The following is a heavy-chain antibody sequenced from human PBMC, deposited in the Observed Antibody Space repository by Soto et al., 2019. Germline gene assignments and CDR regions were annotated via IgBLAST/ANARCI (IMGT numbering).Heavy chain of an antibody. Sequence: TLSLTCAVSGGSISSGNWWSWVRQPPGKGLEWIGEIYHSGSTNYNPSLKSRVTISVDKSKNQFSLKLSSVTAADTAVYYCARGEDYDFWSGYYGMDVWGQGTTVTVSS. V-gene: IGHV4-4*02. CDR2: IYHSGST. CDR1: GGSISSGNW. D-gene: IGHD3-3*01. J-gene: IGHJ6*02. CDR3: ARGEDYDFWSGYYGMDV.